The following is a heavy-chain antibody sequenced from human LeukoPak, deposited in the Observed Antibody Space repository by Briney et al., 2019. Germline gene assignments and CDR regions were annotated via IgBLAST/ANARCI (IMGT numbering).Heavy chain of an antibody. Sequence: SQTLSLTCTVSGGSISSGGYDWRWIRQHPGKGLERIGYIYYSGSTYNNQSLKSQVTISVDTSKNQFSLKLSSVTSADTAVYYCARDLGLDDAFDIWGQGTLVTVSS. V-gene: IGHV4-31*01. CDR2: IYYSGST. J-gene: IGHJ3*02. D-gene: IGHD3-16*01. CDR1: GGSISSGGYD. CDR3: ARDLGLDDAFDI.